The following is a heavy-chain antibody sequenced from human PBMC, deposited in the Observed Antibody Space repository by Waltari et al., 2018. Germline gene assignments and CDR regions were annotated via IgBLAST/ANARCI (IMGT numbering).Heavy chain of an antibody. CDR3: NTGGWYDP. J-gene: IGHJ5*02. CDR1: GFTFTNAW. CDR2: IRSKADGGTI. Sequence: EVQLVGSGGGLVKPGVSLRLACAASGFTFTNAWLVGVRQAPGKGLEWVGRIRSKADGGTIDYAAPVKGRFTISRDDSTKTMYLQMNSLKTEDTAVYYCNTGGWYDPWGQGTLVTVSS. V-gene: IGHV3-15*01.